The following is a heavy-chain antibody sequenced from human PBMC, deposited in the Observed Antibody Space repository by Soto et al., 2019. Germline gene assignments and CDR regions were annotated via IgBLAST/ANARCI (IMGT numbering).Heavy chain of an antibody. CDR2: IKEDGSKN. J-gene: IGHJ4*02. CDR1: GFTFSSYS. V-gene: IGHV3-7*05. CDR3: ASTRGY. Sequence: GSLRLSCAASGFTFSSYSMNWVRQAPGKGLEWVATIKEDGSKNYFVDSVKVLFPISRDSAKNSVHLQLNSLRVEDTPVYYCASTRGYWGQGTLVTVSS. D-gene: IGHD3-3*01.